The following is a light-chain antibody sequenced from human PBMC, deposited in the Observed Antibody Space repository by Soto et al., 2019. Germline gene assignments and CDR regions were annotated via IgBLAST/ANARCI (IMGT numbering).Light chain of an antibody. CDR1: QSGSSN. Sequence: EIVMTQAPATLSVSPGERATLSCSASQSGSSNLAWDQQKPGQAPRLLIYGASTRSTGIPARFSGSGSGTEFTLTISSLQSADFPVYYCQQYTNWPPYTFGQGNKLEPK. V-gene: IGKV3-15*01. CDR2: GAS. CDR3: QQYTNWPPYT. J-gene: IGKJ2*01.